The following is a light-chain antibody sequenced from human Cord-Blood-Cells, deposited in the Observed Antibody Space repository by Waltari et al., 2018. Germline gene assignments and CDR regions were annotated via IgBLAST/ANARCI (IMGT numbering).Light chain of an antibody. CDR1: QRVSSSY. Sequence: ELVLTQFPGTLSLSPGERDTLSCRSSQRVSSSYLAWYQQKTGQAPRLLIYGASSRATGIPDRFSGSGSGTDFALTISRLEPEDFAVYYCQQYGSSPLTFGGGTKVEIK. V-gene: IGKV3-20*01. CDR2: GAS. CDR3: QQYGSSPLT. J-gene: IGKJ4*01.